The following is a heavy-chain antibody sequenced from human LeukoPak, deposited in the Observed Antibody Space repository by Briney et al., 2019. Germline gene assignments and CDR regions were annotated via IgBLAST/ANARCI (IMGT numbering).Heavy chain of an antibody. J-gene: IGHJ4*02. V-gene: IGHV4-59*01. D-gene: IGHD2-21*02. CDR3: AGGGLPYFFDY. Sequence: SETLSLTCSVSRGSISSYYWNWIRQPPGKGLGWIGYIYYSGSTNYNPSLKSRVTISVDTSKKQFSLKLSSVTAADTAVYYCAGGGLPYFFDYWGQGTLVTVSS. CDR1: RGSISSYY. CDR2: IYYSGST.